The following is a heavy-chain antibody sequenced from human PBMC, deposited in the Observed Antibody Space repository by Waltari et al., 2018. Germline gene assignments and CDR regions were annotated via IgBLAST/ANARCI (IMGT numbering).Heavy chain of an antibody. CDR1: GGSISRSSYY. V-gene: IGHV4-39*01. CDR3: ARHWKKSGYRFDP. J-gene: IGHJ5*02. CDR2: IYYSGST. D-gene: IGHD5-12*01. Sequence: QLQLQESGPGLVKPSETLSLTCTVSGGSISRSSYYWGWIRQSPGKGLEWIGSIYYSGSTDYNPTLKSRVTMSGDTSKNQFSLKLSSVTAADTAVYYCARHWKKSGYRFDPWGQGTLVTVSS.